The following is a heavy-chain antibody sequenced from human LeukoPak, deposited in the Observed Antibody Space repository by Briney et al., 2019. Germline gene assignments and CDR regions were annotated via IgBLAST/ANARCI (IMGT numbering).Heavy chain of an antibody. CDR1: GFTVSSNY. V-gene: IGHV3-53*05. Sequence: GGSLRLSCAASGFTVSSNYMSWVRQAPGKGLEWVSVIYSGGSTYYADAVKGRFTISRDNFENTLSLHMNSLRDEDTAVYYCVRDFSWGFDYWGQGTLVSVSS. CDR2: IYSGGST. CDR3: VRDFSWGFDY. J-gene: IGHJ4*02. D-gene: IGHD7-27*01.